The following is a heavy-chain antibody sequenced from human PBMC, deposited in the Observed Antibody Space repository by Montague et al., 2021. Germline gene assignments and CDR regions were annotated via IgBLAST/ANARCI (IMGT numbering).Heavy chain of an antibody. CDR2: NYYRGNT. CDR3: ARAGPRTYGGDSLDY. V-gene: IGHV4-39*01. CDR1: GGSISSSPFY. Sequence: SETLSLTCTVSGGSISSSPFYWGWIRQSPGKGLEGIGSNYYRGNTYYNPSLKSRVSLSIDTSKNQFSLKMNSVTAADTAVYYCARAGPRTYGGDSLDYWGQGALVTVSS. D-gene: IGHD3-10*01. J-gene: IGHJ4*02.